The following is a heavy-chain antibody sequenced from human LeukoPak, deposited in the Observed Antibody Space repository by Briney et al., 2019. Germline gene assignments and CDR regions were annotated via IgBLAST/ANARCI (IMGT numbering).Heavy chain of an antibody. D-gene: IGHD6-19*01. CDR3: ARDTVIAVAGNDY. V-gene: IGHV3-7*01. Sequence: GGSLRLSCAASGFTFSSYWMSRVRQAPGKGLEWVANIKQDGSEKYYVDSVKGRFTISRDNAKNSLYLQMNSLRAEDTAVYYCARDTVIAVAGNDYWGQGTLVTVSS. CDR1: GFTFSSYW. CDR2: IKQDGSEK. J-gene: IGHJ4*02.